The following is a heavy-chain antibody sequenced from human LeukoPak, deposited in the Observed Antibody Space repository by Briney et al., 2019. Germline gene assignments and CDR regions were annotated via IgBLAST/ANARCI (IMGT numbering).Heavy chain of an antibody. CDR3: APPSERGVTGY. V-gene: IGHV3-30*04. CDR2: ISYDGSNK. CDR1: GFTFSSYA. Sequence: PGGSLRLSCAASGFTFSSYAMHWVRQAPGKGLEWVAVISYDGSNKYCADSVKGRFTISRDNSKNTLYLQMNSLRAEDTAVYYCAPPSERGVTGYWGQGTLVTVSS. D-gene: IGHD3-10*01. J-gene: IGHJ4*02.